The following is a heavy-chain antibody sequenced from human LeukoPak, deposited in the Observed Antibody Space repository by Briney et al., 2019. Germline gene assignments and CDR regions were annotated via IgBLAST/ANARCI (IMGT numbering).Heavy chain of an antibody. Sequence: GGSLRLSCAASGFTFSSYEMNWVRQAPGKGLEWVSYISSSGSTIYYADSVKGRFTISRDNAKNSLYLQMNSLRAEDTAVYYCARDKDQLWFGDFDYWGQGTLVTVSS. CDR3: ARDKDQLWFGDFDY. CDR2: ISSSGSTI. J-gene: IGHJ4*02. V-gene: IGHV3-48*03. D-gene: IGHD3-10*01. CDR1: GFTFSSYE.